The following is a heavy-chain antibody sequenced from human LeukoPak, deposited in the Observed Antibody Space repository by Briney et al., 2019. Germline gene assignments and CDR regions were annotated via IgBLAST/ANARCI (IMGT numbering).Heavy chain of an antibody. D-gene: IGHD2-21*02. CDR3: ARGDFNDLRYGC. Sequence: PGGSLRLSCAASGFSFTSYWMSWVRQAPGKGLEWVANIEEDGSVKFYVDSVRGRFTISRDNTKNSLYLQMNGLRAEDTAMYYCARGDFNDLRYGCWGQGSLVTVSS. CDR1: GFSFTSYW. J-gene: IGHJ4*02. CDR2: IEEDGSVK. V-gene: IGHV3-7*03.